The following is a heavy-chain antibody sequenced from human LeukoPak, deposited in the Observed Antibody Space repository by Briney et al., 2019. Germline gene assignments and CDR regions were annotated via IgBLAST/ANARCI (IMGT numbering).Heavy chain of an antibody. Sequence: GASVKVSCKASGGTFISYAISWVRQAPGKGLEWMGGFDPEDGETIYAQKFQGRVTMTEDTSTDTAYMELSSLRSEDTAVYYCAAGYSYGFDAFDIWGQGTMVTVSS. J-gene: IGHJ3*02. V-gene: IGHV1-24*01. CDR1: GGTFISYA. D-gene: IGHD5-18*01. CDR3: AAGYSYGFDAFDI. CDR2: FDPEDGET.